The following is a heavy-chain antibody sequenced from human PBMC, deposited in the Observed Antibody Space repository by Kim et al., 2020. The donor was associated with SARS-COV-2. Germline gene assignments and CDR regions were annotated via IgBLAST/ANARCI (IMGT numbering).Heavy chain of an antibody. CDR3: ARARVPAAIRDLCWFDP. CDR1: GGSISSYY. V-gene: IGHV4-4*07. J-gene: IGHJ5*02. D-gene: IGHD2-2*02. CDR2: IYTSGST. Sequence: SETLSLTCTVSGGSISSYYWSWIRQPAGKGLEWIGRIYTSGSTNYNPSLKSRVTMSVDTSKNQFSLKLSSVTAADTAVYYCARARVPAAIRDLCWFDPWGQGTLVTVSS.